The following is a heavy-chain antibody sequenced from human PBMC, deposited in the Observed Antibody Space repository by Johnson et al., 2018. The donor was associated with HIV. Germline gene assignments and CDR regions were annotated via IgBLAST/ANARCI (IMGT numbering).Heavy chain of an antibody. J-gene: IGHJ3*02. Sequence: VQLVESGGGLVQPGGSLSPPCAAPGFTFRSYWLAWFRRAPGKGREWGATNKQEGGRKSSATSVRGRFTISRDNSKNTLYLQMNSLRAEDTAVYYCARDGTWELHRHAFDIWGQGTMVTVSS. CDR1: GFTFRSYW. CDR2: NKQEGGRK. CDR3: ARDGTWELHRHAFDI. V-gene: IGHV3-7*01. D-gene: IGHD1-26*01.